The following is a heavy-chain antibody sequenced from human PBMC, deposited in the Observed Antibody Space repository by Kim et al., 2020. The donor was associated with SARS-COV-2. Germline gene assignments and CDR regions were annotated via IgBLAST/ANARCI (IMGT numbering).Heavy chain of an antibody. Sequence: GGSLRLSCAASGFTFSSYAMSWVRQAPGKGLEWVSAISGSGGSTYYADSVKGRFTISRDNSKNTLYLQMNSLRAEDTAVYYCAKNGDYTKYGSGSYYNDYWGQGTLVTVSS. V-gene: IGHV3-23*01. J-gene: IGHJ4*02. CDR3: AKNGDYTKYGSGSYYNDY. D-gene: IGHD3-10*01. CDR1: GFTFSSYA. CDR2: ISGSGGST.